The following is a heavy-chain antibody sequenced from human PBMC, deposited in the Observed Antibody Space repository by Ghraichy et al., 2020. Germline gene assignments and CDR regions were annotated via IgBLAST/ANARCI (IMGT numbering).Heavy chain of an antibody. Sequence: GGSLRLSCAASGFTFSSYGMHWVRQAPGKGLDWVAFIRYDGSNKYYADSVKGRFTISRDNSKNTLYLQMNSLRAEDTAVYYCSRGYGYYYYYYYMDVWGKGPPVTVSS. J-gene: IGHJ6*03. CDR3: SRGYGYYYYYYYMDV. V-gene: IGHV3-30*02. CDR1: GFTFSSYG. D-gene: IGHD5-18*01. CDR2: IRYDGSNK.